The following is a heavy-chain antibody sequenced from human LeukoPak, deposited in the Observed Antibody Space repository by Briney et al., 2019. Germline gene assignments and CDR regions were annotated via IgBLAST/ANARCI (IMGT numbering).Heavy chain of an antibody. Sequence: GGSLRLSCAASGFTVSSNYMSWVRQAPGKGLEWVSAIYSGGSTYYADSVKGRFTISRDNSKNTLYLQMNSLRAEDTAVYYCATSGSYYEGLFDYWGQGTLVTVSS. CDR3: ATSGSYYEGLFDY. J-gene: IGHJ4*02. D-gene: IGHD1-26*01. CDR2: IYSGGST. CDR1: GFTVSSNY. V-gene: IGHV3-66*02.